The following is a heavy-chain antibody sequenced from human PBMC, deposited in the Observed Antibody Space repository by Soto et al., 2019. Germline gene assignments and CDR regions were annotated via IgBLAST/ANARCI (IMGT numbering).Heavy chain of an antibody. CDR3: ARAGENYGSGTFSPPLRYYFNS. D-gene: IGHD3-10*01. CDR1: GYTFTTHY. V-gene: IGHV1-46*01. J-gene: IGHJ4*02. CDR2: INPSGGRT. Sequence: QVQLVQSGTEVKTPGASVKVSCKASGYTFTTHYLHWVRQAPGHGLEWMGIINPSGGRTTYALKFQGRVTMTSDTSTNTVYVELTSLRSDDTAVYYCARAGENYGSGTFSPPLRYYFNSWGQGTLVTVSS.